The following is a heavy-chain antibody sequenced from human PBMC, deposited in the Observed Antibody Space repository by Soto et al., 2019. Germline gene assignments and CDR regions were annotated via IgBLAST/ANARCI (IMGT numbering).Heavy chain of an antibody. CDR1: GYTFTDYY. CDR3: ARVKESAFVSLPPPSGTHF. D-gene: IGHD2-15*01. CDR2: INPNSGGT. Sequence: ASVKVSCKASGYTFTDYYMHWVRQAPGQGLEWMGWINPNSGGTHYAQRFQGRVTMTRDTSISTAYMELARLKYDDTAVFYCARVKESAFVSLPPPSGTHFRGPATTVTVS. V-gene: IGHV1-2*02. J-gene: IGHJ6*02.